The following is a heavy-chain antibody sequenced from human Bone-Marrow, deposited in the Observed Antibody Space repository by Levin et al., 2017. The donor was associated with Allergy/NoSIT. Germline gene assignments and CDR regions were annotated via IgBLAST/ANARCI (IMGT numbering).Heavy chain of an antibody. CDR3: AKAYGDYNWFDP. V-gene: IGHV3-30*18. J-gene: IGHJ5*02. CDR1: GFTFSSYG. CDR2: ISYDGSNK. D-gene: IGHD4-17*01. Sequence: GESLKISCAASGFTFSSYGMHWVRQAPGKGLEWVAVISYDGSNKYYADSVKGRFTISRDNSKNTLYLQMNSLRAEDTAVYYCAKAYGDYNWFDPWGQGTLVTVSS.